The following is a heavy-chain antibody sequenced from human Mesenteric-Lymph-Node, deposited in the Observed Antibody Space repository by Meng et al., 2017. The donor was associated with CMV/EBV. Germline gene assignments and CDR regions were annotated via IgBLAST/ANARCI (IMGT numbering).Heavy chain of an antibody. Sequence: ESLKISCAASGFTVSSKPMTWVRQAPGKGLEWVSSISSSSSYIYYADSVKGRFTISRDNAKNSLYLQMNSLRAEDTAVYYCARDPEGGNHGYWGQGTLVTVSS. J-gene: IGHJ4*02. D-gene: IGHD4-23*01. CDR2: ISSSSSYI. CDR3: ARDPEGGNHGY. CDR1: GFTVSSKP. V-gene: IGHV3-21*01.